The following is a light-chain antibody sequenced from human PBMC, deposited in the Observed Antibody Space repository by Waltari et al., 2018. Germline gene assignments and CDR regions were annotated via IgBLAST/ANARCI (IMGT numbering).Light chain of an antibody. J-gene: IGLJ2*01. CDR1: RSNFEPYT. Sequence: QSVLTQPPSASGTPGQRVTLPCSGPRSNFEPYTVNWYQQLPGTAPKLLNYNDKQRASGVPDRFSGSKSGTAASLAISGRQSEDEADYYCAVWDVYLNGPIFGGGTKLTVL. CDR2: NDK. CDR3: AVWDVYLNGPI. V-gene: IGLV1-44*01.